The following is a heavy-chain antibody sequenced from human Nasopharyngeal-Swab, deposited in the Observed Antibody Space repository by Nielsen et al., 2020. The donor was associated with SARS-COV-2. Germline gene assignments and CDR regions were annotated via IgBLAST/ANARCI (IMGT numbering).Heavy chain of an antibody. D-gene: IGHD2-2*01. V-gene: IGHV3-64*01. Sequence: WIRQPPGKGLEYVSAISSNGGSTYYANSVKGRFTISRDNAKNSLYLQMNSLRAEDTAVYYCASLGYCSSTSCTLRYYYYYGMDVWGQGTTVTVSS. CDR3: ASLGYCSSTSCTLRYYYYYGMDV. CDR2: ISSNGGST. J-gene: IGHJ6*02.